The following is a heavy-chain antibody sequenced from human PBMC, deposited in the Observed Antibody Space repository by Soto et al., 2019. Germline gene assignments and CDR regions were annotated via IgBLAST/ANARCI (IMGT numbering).Heavy chain of an antibody. CDR2: ISAYNGNT. Sequence: ASVKVSCKASGYTFTSYGISWVRQAPGQGLEWMGWISAYNGNTNYAQKLQGRVTMTTDTSTSTAHMELRSLRSDDTAVYYCARDRGKDYYDSSGYPWFDPWGQGTLVTVSS. CDR3: ARDRGKDYYDSSGYPWFDP. V-gene: IGHV1-18*01. D-gene: IGHD3-22*01. CDR1: GYTFTSYG. J-gene: IGHJ5*02.